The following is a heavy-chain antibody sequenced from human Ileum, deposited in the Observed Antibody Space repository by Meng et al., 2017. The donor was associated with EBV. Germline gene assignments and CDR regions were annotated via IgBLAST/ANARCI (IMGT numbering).Heavy chain of an antibody. CDR2: IDQSGYT. CDR1: GGSFNDYY. V-gene: IGHV4-34*01. CDR3: ARYGRCNGNSFYCFDP. Sequence: QARLQQCGTGLLKPSETLSLTCAVYGGSFNDYYWTWLRQPPGKGLEWIGEIDQSGYTKFNPSLSSRATISRDTSNNQFSLRLNSVTAADTALYYCARYGRCNGNSFYCFDPWGQGTLVTVSS. J-gene: IGHJ5*02. D-gene: IGHD4-23*01.